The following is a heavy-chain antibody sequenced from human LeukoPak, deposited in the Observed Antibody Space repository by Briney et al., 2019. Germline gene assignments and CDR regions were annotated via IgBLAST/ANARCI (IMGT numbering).Heavy chain of an antibody. CDR3: ARNVRAAAGIYYFDY. CDR2: INPNSGGT. CDR1: GYTFTGYY. J-gene: IGHJ4*02. V-gene: IGHV1-2*06. D-gene: IGHD6-13*01. Sequence: VSVKVSCKASGYTFTGYYMHWVRQAPGQGLEWMGRINPNSGGTNYAQKFQGRVTMTRDTSISTAYMELSRLRSDDTAVYYCARNVRAAAGIYYFDYWGQGTLVTVSS.